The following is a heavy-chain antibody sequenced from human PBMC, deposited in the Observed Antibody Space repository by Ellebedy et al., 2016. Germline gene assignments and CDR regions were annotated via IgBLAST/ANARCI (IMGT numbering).Heavy chain of an antibody. Sequence: NWIRQAPGRGLEWFSTISGDGDTTFSADSVKGRFTISRDNSRYTLYLQMDSLTAADTAVYYCYYGHYSGFWGQGTLVTVSS. V-gene: IGHV3-23*01. CDR3: YYGHYSGF. J-gene: IGHJ4*02. D-gene: IGHD4-17*01. CDR2: ISGDGDTT.